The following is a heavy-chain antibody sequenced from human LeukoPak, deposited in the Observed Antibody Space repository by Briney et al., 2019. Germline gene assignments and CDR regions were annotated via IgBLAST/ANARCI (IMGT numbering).Heavy chain of an antibody. V-gene: IGHV3-73*01. D-gene: IGHD3-10*01. CDR3: IHYGSGSYSTDY. J-gene: IGHJ4*02. CDR2: IGSKGNKYAT. CDR1: GFTFSGAD. Sequence: GGSRRLSCATSGFTFSGADMHWVRQVCGKGLEWVGRIGSKGNKYATEYAASVKGRFTISRDDSKNTAYLQMNSLKTEDTAVYYCIHYGSGSYSTDYWGQGTQVTVSS.